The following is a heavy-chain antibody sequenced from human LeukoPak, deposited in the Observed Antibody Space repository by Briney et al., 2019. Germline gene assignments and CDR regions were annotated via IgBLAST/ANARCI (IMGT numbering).Heavy chain of an antibody. CDR1: GGSFSGYY. CDR3: ARREPHGDYGGKIRYYYYMDV. D-gene: IGHD4-23*01. J-gene: IGHJ6*03. V-gene: IGHV4-34*01. Sequence: PSETLSLTCAVYGGSFSGYYWSWFRKPPGKGLEWIGEINHSGNTNSNPSLKSRVTMSVDTSKNQFSLKLSSLTAADTAMYYCARREPHGDYGGKIRYYYYMDVWGKGTTITISS. CDR2: INHSGNT.